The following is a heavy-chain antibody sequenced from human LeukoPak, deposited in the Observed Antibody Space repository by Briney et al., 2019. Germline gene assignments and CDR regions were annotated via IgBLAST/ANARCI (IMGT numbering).Heavy chain of an antibody. Sequence: SETLSLTCTVSGVSISSGGYYWSWIRQPPGKGLEWIGYIYHSGSTYYNPSLKSRVTISVDRSKNQFSLKLSSVTAADTAVYYCARNIAARPGWFDPWGQGTLVTVSS. J-gene: IGHJ5*02. CDR2: IYHSGST. D-gene: IGHD6-6*01. V-gene: IGHV4-30-2*01. CDR1: GVSISSGGYY. CDR3: ARNIAARPGWFDP.